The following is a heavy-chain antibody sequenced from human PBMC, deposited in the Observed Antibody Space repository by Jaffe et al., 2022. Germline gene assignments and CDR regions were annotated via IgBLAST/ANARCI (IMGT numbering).Heavy chain of an antibody. Sequence: QVQLVQSGAEVKKPGSSVKVSCKASGGTFSSYAISWVRQAPGQGLEWMGGIIPIFGTANYAQKFQGRVTITADESTSTAYMELSSLRSEDTAVYYCARSPGLVAATLQTEYYFDYWGQGTLVTVSS. CDR1: GGTFSSYA. J-gene: IGHJ4*02. D-gene: IGHD2-15*01. V-gene: IGHV1-69*01. CDR3: ARSPGLVAATLQTEYYFDY. CDR2: IIPIFGTA.